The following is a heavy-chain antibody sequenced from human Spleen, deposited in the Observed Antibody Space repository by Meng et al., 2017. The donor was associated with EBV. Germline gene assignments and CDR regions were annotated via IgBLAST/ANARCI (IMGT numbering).Heavy chain of an antibody. Sequence: LKYVGPTLVNPTQTLTLTCSVAGFSLSTSGVGVGWIRQPPGKALEWLALIYRDDEKRYSPSLESRLTITKDTSKNQVVLTMTNMDPVDTATYYCAHSSWFTVDFDSWGQGTLVTVSS. CDR1: GFSLSTSGVG. V-gene: IGHV2-5*02. J-gene: IGHJ4*02. D-gene: IGHD3-10*01. CDR3: AHSSWFTVDFDS. CDR2: IYRDDEK.